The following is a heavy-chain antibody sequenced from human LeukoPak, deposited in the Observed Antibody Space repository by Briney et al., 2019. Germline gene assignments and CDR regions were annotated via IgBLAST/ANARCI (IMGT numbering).Heavy chain of an antibody. J-gene: IGHJ6*03. Sequence: PGGSLRLSCAASGFTFSSYSMNWVRQAPGKGLEWVSGITGSDTTAYHAGSVRGRFTISRDDSKNTLYLQMSSLRVDDTAIYYCAKSGASPLYHMDVWGRGATVTVSS. CDR3: AKSGASPLYHMDV. CDR1: GFTFSSYS. V-gene: IGHV3-23*01. CDR2: ITGSDTTA. D-gene: IGHD1-26*01.